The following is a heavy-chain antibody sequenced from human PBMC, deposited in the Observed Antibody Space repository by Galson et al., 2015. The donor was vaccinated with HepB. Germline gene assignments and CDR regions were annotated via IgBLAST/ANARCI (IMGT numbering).Heavy chain of an antibody. CDR2: ISWDGGST. D-gene: IGHD6-19*01. Sequence: SLRLSCAASGFTFDDYTMHWVRQAPGKGLEWVSLISWDGGSTYYADSVKGRFTISRDNSKNSLYLQMNSLRTEDTALYYCAKDVGSGRDAFDIWGQVTMVTVSS. CDR1: GFTFDDYT. V-gene: IGHV3-43*01. CDR3: AKDVGSGRDAFDI. J-gene: IGHJ3*02.